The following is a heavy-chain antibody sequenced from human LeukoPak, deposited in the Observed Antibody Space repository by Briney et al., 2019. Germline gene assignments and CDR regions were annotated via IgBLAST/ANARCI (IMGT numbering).Heavy chain of an antibody. D-gene: IGHD1-26*01. CDR1: GGSISSSSYY. Sequence: SETLSLTCTVSGGSISSSSYYWGWIRQPPGKGLEWIGSIYYSGSPYYNPSLKSRVTISVDTSKNQFSLKLSSVTAADTAVYYCARGTGSYYVVLNWFDPWGQGTLVTVSS. V-gene: IGHV4-39*07. J-gene: IGHJ5*02. CDR3: ARGTGSYYVVLNWFDP. CDR2: IYYSGSP.